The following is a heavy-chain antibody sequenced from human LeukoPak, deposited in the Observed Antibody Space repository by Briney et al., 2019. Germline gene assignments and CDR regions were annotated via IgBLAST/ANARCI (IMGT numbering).Heavy chain of an antibody. Sequence: PGGSLRLSCAASGFTFSSYSMNWVRQAPGKGLEWVSSISSSSSYIYYADSVKGRFTIPRDNAKNSLYLQMNSLRAEDTAVYYCARGGYDISTTLGPTDFDYWGQGTLVTVSS. V-gene: IGHV3-21*01. CDR3: ARGGYDISTTLGPTDFDY. D-gene: IGHD3-9*01. CDR2: ISSSSSYI. CDR1: GFTFSSYS. J-gene: IGHJ4*02.